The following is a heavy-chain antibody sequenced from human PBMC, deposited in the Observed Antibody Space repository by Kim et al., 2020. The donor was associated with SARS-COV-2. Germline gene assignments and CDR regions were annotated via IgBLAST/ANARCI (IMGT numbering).Heavy chain of an antibody. Sequence: SVKVSCKASGGTFSSYAISWVRQAPGQGLEWMGRIIPILGIANYAQKFQGRVTITADKSTSTAYMELSSLRSEDTAVYYCATVGGSPQKRNVDYYYGRDVWGQGTTHTVSS. CDR3: ATVGGSPQKRNVDYYYGRDV. J-gene: IGHJ6*02. V-gene: IGHV1-69*04. D-gene: IGHD2-15*01. CDR2: IIPILGIA. CDR1: GGTFSSYA.